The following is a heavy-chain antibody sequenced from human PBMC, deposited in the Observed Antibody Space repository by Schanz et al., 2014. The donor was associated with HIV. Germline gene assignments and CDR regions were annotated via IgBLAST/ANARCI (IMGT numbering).Heavy chain of an antibody. CDR1: GFTFSSYG. V-gene: IGHV3-33*01. CDR2: IWYDGSNK. D-gene: IGHD1-1*01. Sequence: VQLLESGGGLVQPGGSLRLSCVASGFTFSSYGMHWVRQAPGKGLEWVAVIWYDGSNKYYADSVKGRFTISRDNSKNTLYLQMNSLRAEDTAVYYCIRHVEWARSYWGQGILVTVSS. CDR3: IRHVEWARSY. J-gene: IGHJ4*02.